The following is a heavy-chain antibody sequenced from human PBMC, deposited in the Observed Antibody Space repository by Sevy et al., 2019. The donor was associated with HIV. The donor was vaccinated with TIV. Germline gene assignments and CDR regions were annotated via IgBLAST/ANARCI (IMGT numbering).Heavy chain of an antibody. Sequence: GGSLRLSCAVSGFTFSSYWMSWVRQAPGKGLEWVANINQDGSEKYYVDSVKGRFTISRDSAKNSVYVQMNSLRDEDTGVYYCGRDRISSWFDSWGQGTLVTVSS. J-gene: IGHJ5*01. CDR2: INQDGSEK. CDR1: GFTFSSYW. D-gene: IGHD6-13*01. CDR3: GRDRISSWFDS. V-gene: IGHV3-7*01.